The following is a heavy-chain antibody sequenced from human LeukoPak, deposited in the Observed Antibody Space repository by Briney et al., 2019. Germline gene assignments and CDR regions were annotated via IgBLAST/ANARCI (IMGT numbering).Heavy chain of an antibody. D-gene: IGHD3-22*01. V-gene: IGHV3-23*01. Sequence: GGSLRLSCAASGFTFSSYAMSWVRQAPGKGLEWVSAISGSGGSTYYADSVKGRFTISRDNSKNTLYLQMNSLRAEDTAVYYCAKDYDSSGYYYVMSAFDIWGQGTMVTVSS. CDR2: ISGSGGST. J-gene: IGHJ3*02. CDR3: AKDYDSSGYYYVMSAFDI. CDR1: GFTFSSYA.